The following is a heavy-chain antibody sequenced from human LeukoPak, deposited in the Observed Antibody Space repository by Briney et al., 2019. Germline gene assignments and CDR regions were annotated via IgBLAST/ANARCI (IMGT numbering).Heavy chain of an antibody. CDR3: ASDLMDYSNPMDV. J-gene: IGHJ6*03. CDR1: GYTFTGYY. D-gene: IGHD4-11*01. CDR2: IKPNSGGT. Sequence: ASVKVSCKASGYTFTGYYMHWVRQAPGQGLEWMGWIKPNSGGTNYAQKFQGRVTMTRDTSISTAYMELSRLRSDDTAVYYCASDLMDYSNPMDVWGKGTTVTVSS. V-gene: IGHV1-2*02.